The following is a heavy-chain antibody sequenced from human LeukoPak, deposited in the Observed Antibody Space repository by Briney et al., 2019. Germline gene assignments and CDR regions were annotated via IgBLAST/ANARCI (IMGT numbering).Heavy chain of an antibody. CDR3: ASWSSGYITSGKYYGMDV. Sequence: ASVKVSCKASGYTFTSYYMHWVRQAPGQGLVWMGIINPSGGSTSYAQKFQGRVTMTRDTSTSTVYMELSSLRSEDTAVYYCASWSSGYITSGKYYGMDVWGQGTTVTVSS. V-gene: IGHV1-46*01. CDR1: GYTFTSYY. CDR2: INPSGGST. D-gene: IGHD3-22*01. J-gene: IGHJ6*02.